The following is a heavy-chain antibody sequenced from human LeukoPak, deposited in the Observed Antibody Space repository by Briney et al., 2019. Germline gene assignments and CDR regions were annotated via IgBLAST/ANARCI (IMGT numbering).Heavy chain of an antibody. CDR3: VSGVPFGSIKV. D-gene: IGHD3-16*01. Sequence: SETLSLTCTVSGGSISSYYWSWIRQPPGRGLEWIGYIYYSGSTNYNPSLKSRVTISVDTSKNQFSLELSAVTAADTAVYYCVSGVPFGSIKVWGQGTLVTVSS. CDR1: GGSISSYY. CDR2: IYYSGST. V-gene: IGHV4-59*01. J-gene: IGHJ4*02.